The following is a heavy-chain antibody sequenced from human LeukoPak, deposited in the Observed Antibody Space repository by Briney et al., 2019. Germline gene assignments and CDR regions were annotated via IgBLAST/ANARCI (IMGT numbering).Heavy chain of an antibody. CDR3: AREASAAGSWFDP. CDR2: ISAYNGNT. V-gene: IGHV1-18*01. J-gene: IGHJ5*02. Sequence: ASVKVSCKASGGTFSSYTISWVRQAPGQGLEWMGWISAYNGNTNYAQKLQGRVTMTTDTSTSTAYMELRSLRSDDTAVYYCAREASAAGSWFDPWGQGTLVTVSS. D-gene: IGHD6-13*01. CDR1: GGTFSSYT.